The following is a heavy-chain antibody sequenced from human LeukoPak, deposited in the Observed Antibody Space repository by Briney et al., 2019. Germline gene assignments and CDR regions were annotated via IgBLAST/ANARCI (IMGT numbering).Heavy chain of an antibody. V-gene: IGHV3-23*01. CDR3: VPFDLNFIL. J-gene: IGHJ4*02. D-gene: IGHD2/OR15-2a*01. CDR1: GFTFGSYA. CDR2: ISDGGGTR. Sequence: QTGGSLRLSCAASGFTFGSYAMSWVRQAPGKGLEWVSAISDGGGTRYYADSVKGRFTISRDNSKNTLYLQMNSLRAEDTAMYYCVPFDLNFILWGQGTLVTVSS.